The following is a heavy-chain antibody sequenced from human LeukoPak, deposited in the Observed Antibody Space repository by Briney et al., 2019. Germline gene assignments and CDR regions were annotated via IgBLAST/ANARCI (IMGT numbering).Heavy chain of an antibody. J-gene: IGHJ4*02. CDR2: IYYSGST. CDR3: ARDRGYCSSTSCYPYYFDY. V-gene: IGHV4-61*08. D-gene: IGHD2-2*01. Sequence: SETLSLTCTVSGGSISSGGYYWSWIRQPPGKGLEWIGYIYYSGSTNYNPSLKSRVTISVDTSKNQFSLKLSSVTAADTAVYYCARDRGYCSSTSCYPYYFDYWGQGTLVTVSS. CDR1: GGSISSGGYY.